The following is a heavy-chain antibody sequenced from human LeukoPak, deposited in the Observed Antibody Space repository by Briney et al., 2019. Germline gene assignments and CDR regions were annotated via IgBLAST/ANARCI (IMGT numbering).Heavy chain of an antibody. Sequence: PGGSLRLSCAASGFTFSSYEMNWVRQAPGKGLEWVSYISSSGSTIYYADSVKGRFTISRDNAKNSLYLQMNSLRAEDTAVYYCAKDHKVTWWGYYYYYMDVWGKGTTVTISS. J-gene: IGHJ6*03. V-gene: IGHV3-48*03. CDR1: GFTFSSYE. D-gene: IGHD2-8*02. CDR2: ISSSGSTI. CDR3: AKDHKVTWWGYYYYYMDV.